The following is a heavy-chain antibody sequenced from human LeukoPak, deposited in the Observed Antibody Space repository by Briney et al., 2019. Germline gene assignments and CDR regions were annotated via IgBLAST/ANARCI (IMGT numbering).Heavy chain of an antibody. D-gene: IGHD3-22*01. J-gene: IGHJ4*02. CDR3: ARADSSGYTFDY. Sequence: GGSLRLSCAASGFTFSSYGMHWVRQAPGKGLEWVAVIWYDGSNKYYADSVKGRFTISRDNSKNTLYLQMNSLRAEDTAVYYCARADSSGYTFDYWGQGTLVTVSS. CDR2: IWYDGSNK. CDR1: GFTFSSYG. V-gene: IGHV3-33*01.